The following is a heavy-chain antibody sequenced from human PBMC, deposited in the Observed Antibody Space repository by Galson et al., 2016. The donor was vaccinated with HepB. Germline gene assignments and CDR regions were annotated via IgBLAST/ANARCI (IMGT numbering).Heavy chain of an antibody. D-gene: IGHD3-16*01. CDR1: GYTLSETF. V-gene: IGHV1-24*01. CDR2: FDPDDGER. CDR3: AIDELLIPVRDRGLGH. J-gene: IGHJ4*02. Sequence: QSGAEVKKPGESLTISCKVSGYTLSETFIYWVRQAPGKGLEWMGGFDPDDGERSYAQKFQGRVTMTEDTSTDTAYMELSSLTSVDTAIYYCAIDELLIPVRDRGLGHWGQGTLVTVSS.